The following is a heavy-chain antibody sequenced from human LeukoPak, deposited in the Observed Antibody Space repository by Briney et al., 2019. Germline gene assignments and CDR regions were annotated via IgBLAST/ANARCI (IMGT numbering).Heavy chain of an antibody. V-gene: IGHV3-23*01. Sequence: PGGSLRLSCAGSGFTFSSYAMSWGRQAPGKGLEWVSAISGSRGSTYYADSVKGRFTISRDNSKNTLYLQMNSLRAEDTAVYYCAKDSTYYDILTGYSPFDYWGQGTLVTVSS. CDR2: ISGSRGST. CDR1: GFTFSSYA. J-gene: IGHJ4*02. D-gene: IGHD3-9*01. CDR3: AKDSTYYDILTGYSPFDY.